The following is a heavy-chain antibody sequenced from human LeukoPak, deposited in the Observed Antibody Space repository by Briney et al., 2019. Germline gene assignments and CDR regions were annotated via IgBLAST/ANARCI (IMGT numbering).Heavy chain of an antibody. J-gene: IGHJ4*02. CDR3: ARGRYDSSGYYSIFDY. CDR2: ISGSGGST. D-gene: IGHD3-22*01. V-gene: IGHV3-23*01. CDR1: GFTFSNYA. Sequence: GGSLRLSCAASGFTFSNYAMSWVRQAPGKGLEWVSAISGSGGSTYYADSVKGRFTISRDVSKNTLYLQMSSLRAEDTAVYYCARGRYDSSGYYSIFDYWGQGTLVTVSS.